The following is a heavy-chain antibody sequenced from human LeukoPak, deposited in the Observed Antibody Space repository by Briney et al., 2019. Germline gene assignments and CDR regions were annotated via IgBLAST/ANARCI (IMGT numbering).Heavy chain of an antibody. CDR1: GFTFSSYG. V-gene: IGHV3-30*03. D-gene: IGHD3-10*01. CDR2: ISYDGSNK. CDR3: ARVGYGSGSIDY. J-gene: IGHJ4*02. Sequence: PGGSLRLSCAASGFTFSSYGMHWVRQAPGKGLEWVAVISYDGSNKYYADSVKGRFTISRDNSKNTLYLQMNSLRAEDTAVYYCARVGYGSGSIDYWGQGTLVTVSS.